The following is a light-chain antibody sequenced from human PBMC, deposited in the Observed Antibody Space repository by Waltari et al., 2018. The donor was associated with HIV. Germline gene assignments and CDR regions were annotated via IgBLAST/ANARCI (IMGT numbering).Light chain of an antibody. Sequence: SYELTQPPSVSVSPGQTASITCSGDKLGDKYACWYQQKPGQSPVLVIYQDSKRPSGSPDRFSGSNSGNTATLTISGTQAMDEADYYCQAWDSSTVVFGTGTKVTVL. CDR2: QDS. J-gene: IGLJ1*01. V-gene: IGLV3-1*01. CDR3: QAWDSSTVV. CDR1: KLGDKY.